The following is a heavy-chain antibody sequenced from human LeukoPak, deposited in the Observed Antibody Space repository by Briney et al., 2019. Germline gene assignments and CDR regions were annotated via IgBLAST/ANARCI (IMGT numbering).Heavy chain of an antibody. CDR1: GGTFSSYA. J-gene: IGHJ4*02. CDR2: IIPIFGTA. V-gene: IGHV1-69*05. D-gene: IGHD3-10*01. CDR3: ARAFGEFYYFDY. Sequence: ASVKVSCKASGGTFSSYAISWVRQAPGQGLEWMGRIIPIFGTANYAQKFQGRVTITTDESTSTAYMELSSLRSEDTAVYYCARAFGEFYYFDYWGQGTLVTASS.